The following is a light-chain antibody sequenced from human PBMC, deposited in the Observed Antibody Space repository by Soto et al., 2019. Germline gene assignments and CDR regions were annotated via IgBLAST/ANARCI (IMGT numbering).Light chain of an antibody. CDR1: QSVSSSY. CDR3: QQYGSSPIT. V-gene: IGKV3-20*01. CDR2: GAS. J-gene: IGKJ3*01. Sequence: DIVLTQSPGTLSLSPGERATLSCRASQSVSSSYLAWYQQKPGQAPRLLIYGASSRATGIPDRFSGSGSGTDFTLTISRLEPEDFAVYYCQQYGSSPITFGPGTKVDI.